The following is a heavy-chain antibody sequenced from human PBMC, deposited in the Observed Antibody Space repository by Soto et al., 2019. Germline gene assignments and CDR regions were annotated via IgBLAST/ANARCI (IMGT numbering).Heavy chain of an antibody. D-gene: IGHD4-17*01. V-gene: IGHV1-46*01. CDR2: INPSGGST. Sequence: ASVKVSGKASGYTFTSYYMHWVLQAPGQGLEWMGIINPSGGSTSYAQKFQGRVTMTRDTSTSTVYMELSSLRSEDTAVYYCARRDYGDGGSYYFDYWGQGTLVTVSS. CDR3: ARRDYGDGGSYYFDY. CDR1: GYTFTSYY. J-gene: IGHJ4*02.